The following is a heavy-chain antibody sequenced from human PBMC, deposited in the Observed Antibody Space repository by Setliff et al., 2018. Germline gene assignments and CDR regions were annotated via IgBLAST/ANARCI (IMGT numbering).Heavy chain of an antibody. D-gene: IGHD5-12*01. J-gene: IGHJ4*02. CDR2: INRNGGRI. CDR1: GFTFDDYV. V-gene: IGHV3-20*04. CDR3: ARDLGDLVATILSFFDY. Sequence: GGSLRLSCAASGFTFDDYVMSWVRQAPGKGLEWVSDINRNGGRIGYADPVKGRFTISRDNAKNSLFLQMNGLTSDDTALYFCARDLGDLVATILSFFDYWGQGTLVTVSS.